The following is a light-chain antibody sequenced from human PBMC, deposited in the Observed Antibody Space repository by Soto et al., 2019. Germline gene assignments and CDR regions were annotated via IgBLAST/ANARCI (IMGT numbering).Light chain of an antibody. V-gene: IGKV3-15*01. CDR3: QQYHNWPPIT. Sequence: EIVLTQSPDSLSVSLGERATLSCRASQSVGSHLAWYQQIPGQAPRLLVYGASTGATGVPARFSGSGSGTDFTLTISSLQPEDFGVYYCQQYHNWPPITFGQGTRLEIK. J-gene: IGKJ5*01. CDR1: QSVGSH. CDR2: GAS.